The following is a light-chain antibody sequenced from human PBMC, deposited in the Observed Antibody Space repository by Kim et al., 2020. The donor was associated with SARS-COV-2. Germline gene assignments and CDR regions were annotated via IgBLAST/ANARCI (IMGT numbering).Light chain of an antibody. Sequence: GQRVTISCSGSSSNIGSHTVNWYQQLPGTAPKLLIYTNNQRPSGVPDRFSGSKSGTSASLAISGLQSEDEADYYCAAWDDSLRGYVFGTGTKVTVL. CDR2: TNN. J-gene: IGLJ1*01. CDR1: SSNIGSHT. CDR3: AAWDDSLRGYV. V-gene: IGLV1-44*01.